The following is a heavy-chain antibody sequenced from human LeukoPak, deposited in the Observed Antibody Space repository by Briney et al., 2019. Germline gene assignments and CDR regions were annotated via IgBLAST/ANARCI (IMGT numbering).Heavy chain of an antibody. D-gene: IGHD6-13*01. CDR3: ARGHAGSSWYKDDY. J-gene: IGHJ4*02. Sequence: SETLSLTCAVYGGSLSGYYGRWMRQPPGKGLEWIGEINHSGSTNYNPSLKSRVTISVDTSKNQFSLKLSSVTAADTAVYYCARGHAGSSWYKDDYWGQGTLVTVSS. CDR2: INHSGST. CDR1: GGSLSGYY. V-gene: IGHV4-34*01.